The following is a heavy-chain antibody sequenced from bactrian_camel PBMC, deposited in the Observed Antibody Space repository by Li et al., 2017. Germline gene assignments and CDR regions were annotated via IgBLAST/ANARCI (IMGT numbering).Heavy chain of an antibody. Sequence: VQLVESGGGLVQPGGSLKLSCAVSGFTFSSVGFSWVRQTPGKGLEWVSAINSGGNTFYAESVKGRFTISRDNAKNTLYLQMNGLKTEDTAVYYCAAEVRILYGGSWYPGYHYWGQGTQVTVS. CDR3: AAEVRILYGGSWYPGYHY. CDR2: INSGGNT. D-gene: IGHD6*01. CDR1: GFTFSSVG. J-gene: IGHJ4*01. V-gene: IGHV3S40*01.